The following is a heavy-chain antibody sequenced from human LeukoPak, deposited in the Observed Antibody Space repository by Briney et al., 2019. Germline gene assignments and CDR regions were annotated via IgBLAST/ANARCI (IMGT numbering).Heavy chain of an antibody. Sequence: GGSLRLSCAASGFTFSTYRTNWVRQAPGKGLEWVSYISGSGATIYFADSVQGRFAISRDDARNSLHLQMNSLRAEDTAVYYCVRSGYDSSGYWFYFDDWGQGTLVTVSS. CDR1: GFTFSTYR. V-gene: IGHV3-48*04. CDR2: ISGSGATI. J-gene: IGHJ4*02. D-gene: IGHD3-22*01. CDR3: VRSGYDSSGYWFYFDD.